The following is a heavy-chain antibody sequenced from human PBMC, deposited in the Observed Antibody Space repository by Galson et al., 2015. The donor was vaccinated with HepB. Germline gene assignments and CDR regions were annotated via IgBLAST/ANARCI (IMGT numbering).Heavy chain of an antibody. D-gene: IGHD6-19*01. CDR1: GITVSSNY. Sequence: SLRLSCAASGITVSSNYMSWVRQAPGKGLEWVSVIYSGGSTYYADSVKGRFTISRDNSKNTLYLQMNSLRAEDTAVYYCARGQYSSGWYSDYWGQGTLVTVSS. CDR2: IYSGGST. V-gene: IGHV3-53*01. CDR3: ARGQYSSGWYSDY. J-gene: IGHJ4*02.